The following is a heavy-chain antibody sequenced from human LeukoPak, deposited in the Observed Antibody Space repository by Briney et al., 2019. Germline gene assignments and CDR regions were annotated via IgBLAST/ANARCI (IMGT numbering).Heavy chain of an antibody. V-gene: IGHV1-46*01. CDR3: ARVLSPHSSSPSHFDY. CDR1: GYTFTSYY. CDR2: INPRGGST. J-gene: IGHJ4*02. Sequence: ASVKVSCKASGYTFTSYYMHWVRQAPGQGLEWMGIINPRGGSTSYAQKFQGRVTMTRDTSTSTVYMELSSLRAEDTAVYYCARVLSPHSSSPSHFDYWGQGTLVTVSS. D-gene: IGHD6-6*01.